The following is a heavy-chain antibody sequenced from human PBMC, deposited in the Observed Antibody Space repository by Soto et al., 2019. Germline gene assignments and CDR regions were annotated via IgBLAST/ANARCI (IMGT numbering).Heavy chain of an antibody. Sequence: GASVKVSCKASGYTFTSYGISWVWQAPGQGLEWVGWISAHNGDTRYAQNLPGRITMTTNTLTNTDYLELTSLTSDATAGYYCARDWSRDYDNSGQMWFYWRQGTLVTVSS. J-gene: IGHJ4*02. D-gene: IGHD3-22*01. CDR2: ISAHNGDT. CDR1: GYTFTSYG. V-gene: IGHV1-18*01. CDR3: ARDWSRDYDNSGQMWFY.